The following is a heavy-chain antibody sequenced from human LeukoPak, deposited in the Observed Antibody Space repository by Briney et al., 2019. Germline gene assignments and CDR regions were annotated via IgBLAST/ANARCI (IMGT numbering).Heavy chain of an antibody. D-gene: IGHD1-7*01. CDR3: ARGPRTGTAFYYYGMDV. CDR1: GFTFSSQW. V-gene: IGHV3-30*03. CDR2: ISYDGRNK. Sequence: GGSLRLSCAASGFTFSSQWMSWVRQAPGKGLEWVAIISYDGRNKYYADSVKGRFTISRDDSKNTLYVQMNSLRAEDTAVYYCARGPRTGTAFYYYGMDVWGQGTTVTVSS. J-gene: IGHJ6*02.